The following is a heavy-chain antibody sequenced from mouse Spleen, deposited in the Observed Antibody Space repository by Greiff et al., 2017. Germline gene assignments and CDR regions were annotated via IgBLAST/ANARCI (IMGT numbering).Heavy chain of an antibody. CDR3: ARGYGYDGFAY. V-gene: IGHV1-14*01. J-gene: IGHJ3*01. D-gene: IGHD2-2*01. Sequence: VQLQQSGPELVKPGASVKMSCKASGYTFTSYVMHWVKQKPGQGLEWIGYINPYNDGTKYNEKFKGKATLTSDKSSSTAYMELSSLTSEDSAVYYCARGYGYDGFAYWGQGTLVTVSA. CDR2: INPYNDGT. CDR1: GYTFTSYV.